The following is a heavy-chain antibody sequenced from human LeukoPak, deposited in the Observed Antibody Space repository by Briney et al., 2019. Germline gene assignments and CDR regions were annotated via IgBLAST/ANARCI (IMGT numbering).Heavy chain of an antibody. J-gene: IGHJ4*02. V-gene: IGHV3-20*01. CDR1: GCSFGDHG. D-gene: IGHD4-23*01. CDR3: ASGTDYGGNFDY. Sequence: GGSLRLSCAASGCSFGDHGMSWGRQGPGKGLEWVCGINWYGGSTVSANSGKGRFTNSRDNAENSMYLRMNSLRAEDTALYNRASGTDYGGNFDYWGQGTLVTVS. CDR2: INWYGGST.